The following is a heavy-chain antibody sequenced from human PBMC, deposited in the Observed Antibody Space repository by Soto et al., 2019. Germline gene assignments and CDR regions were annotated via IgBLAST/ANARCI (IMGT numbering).Heavy chain of an antibody. J-gene: IGHJ3*02. D-gene: IGHD6-25*01. V-gene: IGHV3-48*02. CDR3: ARDYRYAFDI. CDR2: ISGPGDTD. Sequence: EVQLVESGGGLVQPGGSLRLSCVASGFTFSSYTMNWVRQAPGKGLEWLSYISGPGDTDYYADSVKGRFTISRDNARNSVHLQMNSLRDEDTAVYYCARDYRYAFDIWGQGTMVTVSS. CDR1: GFTFSSYT.